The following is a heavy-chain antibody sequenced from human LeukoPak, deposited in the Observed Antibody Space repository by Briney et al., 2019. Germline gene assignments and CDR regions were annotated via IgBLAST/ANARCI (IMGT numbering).Heavy chain of an antibody. CDR2: INPNSGDT. CDR1: GYTFTGYF. D-gene: IGHD2-2*02. Sequence: ASVKVSCKASGYTFTGYFMHWVRQAPGQGLEWMGWINPNSGDTNYAQKFQGRVTLTRDTSISTAYMELSRLRSGDTAIYYCARSGLRYPYDYWGQGTLVTVSS. CDR3: ARSGLRYPYDY. J-gene: IGHJ4*02. V-gene: IGHV1-2*02.